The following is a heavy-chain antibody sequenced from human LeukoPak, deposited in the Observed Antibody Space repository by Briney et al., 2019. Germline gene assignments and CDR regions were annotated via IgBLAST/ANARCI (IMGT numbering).Heavy chain of an antibody. D-gene: IGHD1/OR15-1a*01. Sequence: SETLSLTCTVSGGSISSDYWQWIRQPPGKGLEWIGYIYNSGSNNYNPSLKSRVTISIDTSKNQFSLKLTSVTAANTAVYYCATHWLEATKTYSYWFDPWGQGTLVTVSS. CDR2: IYNSGSN. V-gene: IGHV4-59*08. CDR1: GGSISSDY. J-gene: IGHJ5*02. CDR3: ATHWLEATKTYSYWFDP.